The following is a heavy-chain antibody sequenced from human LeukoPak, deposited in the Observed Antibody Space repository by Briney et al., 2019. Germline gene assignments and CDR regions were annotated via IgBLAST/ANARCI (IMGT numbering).Heavy chain of an antibody. V-gene: IGHV3-15*01. CDR3: TTDKTLTTRNFDY. CDR2: IKNKVEGGTT. J-gene: IGHJ4*02. CDR1: GFIFSHAW. D-gene: IGHD4-17*01. Sequence: GGSLRLSCAASGFIFSHAWMSWVRRAPGKGLEWVGRIKNKVEGGTTGYTAPVKGRFTISRDDSKNTLYLETNSLKTEDTGVYYCTTDKTLTTRNFDYWGQGTLVAVSS.